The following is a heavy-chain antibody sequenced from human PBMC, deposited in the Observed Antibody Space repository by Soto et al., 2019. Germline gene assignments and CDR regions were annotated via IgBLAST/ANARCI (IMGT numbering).Heavy chain of an antibody. CDR1: GFTFSSYA. CDR3: AKRSSSSTFDY. D-gene: IGHD6-6*01. J-gene: IGHJ4*02. V-gene: IGHV3-23*01. Sequence: EVQLLESGGGLVQPGVSLRLSCAASGFTFSSYAMSWVRQAPGKGLEWVSVISGSDDSTYYADSVKGRFTISRDNSKNTLYQQMNSLRADDTAVYYCAKRSSSSTFDYWGQGTLVTVSS. CDR2: ISGSDDST.